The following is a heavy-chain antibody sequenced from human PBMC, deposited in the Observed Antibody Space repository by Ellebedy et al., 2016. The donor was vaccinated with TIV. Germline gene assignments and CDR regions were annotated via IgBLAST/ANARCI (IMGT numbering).Heavy chain of an antibody. V-gene: IGHV3-11*01. D-gene: IGHD3-22*01. Sequence: GESLKISXAASGFTFSDYYMSWIRQAPGKGLEWVSYISSSGSTIYYADSVKGRFTISRDNAKNSLYLQMNSLRAEDTAVYYCARDWDYYDSSGDDAFDIWGQGTMVTVSS. J-gene: IGHJ3*02. CDR2: ISSSGSTI. CDR3: ARDWDYYDSSGDDAFDI. CDR1: GFTFSDYY.